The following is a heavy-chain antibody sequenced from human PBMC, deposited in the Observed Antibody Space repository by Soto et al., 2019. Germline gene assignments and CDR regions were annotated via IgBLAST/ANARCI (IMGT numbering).Heavy chain of an antibody. CDR1: GYTFTSYH. CDR3: ARDSPPPRA. Sequence: QVQLVQSGAEVKKPGASVKVACKASGYTFTSYHITWVRQAPGQGLEWVGWISAYNGNTNYAQKLQGRVTMTTDTPTSTASMAPRSLRSDDTAVYYCARDSPPPRAWGQGTLVTVSS. J-gene: IGHJ4*02. CDR2: ISAYNGNT. V-gene: IGHV1-18*01.